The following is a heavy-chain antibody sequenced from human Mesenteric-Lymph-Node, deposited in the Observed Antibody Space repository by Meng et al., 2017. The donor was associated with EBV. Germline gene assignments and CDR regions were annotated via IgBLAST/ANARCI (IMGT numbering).Heavy chain of an antibody. V-gene: IGHV1-3*01. Sequence: QVLLVQSGAEVKKPGASGKVSCKASGDTFTTYALHWVRQAPGQGLEWMGWFNAGSGFTKYSKNFQGRVTITRDTFASTVYMELSSLTPEDTAVYYCQLTTGKSLAFQRDFWGQGTLVTVSS. J-gene: IGHJ4*02. CDR1: GDTFTTYA. CDR3: QLTTGKSLAFQRDF. CDR2: FNAGSGFT. D-gene: IGHD1-1*01.